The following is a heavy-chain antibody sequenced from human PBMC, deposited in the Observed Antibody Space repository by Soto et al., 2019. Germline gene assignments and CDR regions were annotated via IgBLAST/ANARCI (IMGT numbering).Heavy chain of an antibody. CDR3: ARLGEEYSSSPGGSWFDP. J-gene: IGHJ5*02. D-gene: IGHD6-6*01. Sequence: TSETLSLTCAVSGYSISSGSFWGWIRQPPGKGLEWIGSFYHSGSPYYNPSLKSRVTISVDTSKNQFSLTLSSVTAADTAVYYCARLGEEYSSSPGGSWFDPWGQGTLVTVSS. CDR2: FYHSGSP. V-gene: IGHV4-38-2*01. CDR1: GYSISSGSF.